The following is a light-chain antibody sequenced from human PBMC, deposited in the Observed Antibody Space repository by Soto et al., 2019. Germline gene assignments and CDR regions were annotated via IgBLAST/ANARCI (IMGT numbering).Light chain of an antibody. CDR1: QSVAGSY. Sequence: EIVLTQSPGTLSLSPGERATLSCSASQSVAGSYLAWYQQKPGQAPRLLIYGASSRATGFPDRFSGSGSGTDFTLTISGLEPEDSAVYYCQQYNKWPLTFGGGTKVDIK. V-gene: IGKV3-20*01. CDR3: QQYNKWPLT. J-gene: IGKJ4*01. CDR2: GAS.